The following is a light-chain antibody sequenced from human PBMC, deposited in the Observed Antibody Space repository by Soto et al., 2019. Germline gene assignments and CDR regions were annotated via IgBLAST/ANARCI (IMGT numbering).Light chain of an antibody. CDR3: QEADGFPWR. J-gene: IGKJ1*01. CDR2: GAS. V-gene: IGKV1-12*02. CDR1: QGITNG. Sequence: DIQMTQSPSSVSASVGDSVTMTCRASQGITNGLAWYQQKPGKAPKPLIYGASRLQSGVPSRFSGGGSGTEFILTITGLQTEDFATYFCQEADGFPWRFGHGTRVEMK.